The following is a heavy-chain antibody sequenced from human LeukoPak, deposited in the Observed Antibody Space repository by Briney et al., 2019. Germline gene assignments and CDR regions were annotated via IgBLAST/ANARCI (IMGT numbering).Heavy chain of an antibody. CDR3: ARGSELLWFGELSL. V-gene: IGHV4-59*01. J-gene: IGHJ4*02. CDR1: GGSISSYY. D-gene: IGHD3-10*01. CDR2: IYYSGST. Sequence: SETLSLTCTVSGGSISSYYWSWIRQPPGKGLEWIGYIYYSGSTNYNPSLKSRVTISVGTSKNQFSLKLSSVTAADTAVYYCARGSELLWFGELSLWGQGTLVTVSS.